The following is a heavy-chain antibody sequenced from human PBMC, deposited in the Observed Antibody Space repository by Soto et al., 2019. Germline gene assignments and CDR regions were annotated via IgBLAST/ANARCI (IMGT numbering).Heavy chain of an antibody. V-gene: IGHV1-18*04. J-gene: IGHJ4*02. D-gene: IGHD1-7*01. CDR2: ISAYNAYT. CDR3: AGESGTTSTPDY. Sequence: QVQLVQSGAEVKKPGASVTVSCKASGYTFTTYGISWVRQAPGQGLECMGWISAYNAYTNYAPKLQGRATMTTDTPTSTAYLELRSLRSDDTAVYYCAGESGTTSTPDYWGQGTLVTVSS. CDR1: GYTFTTYG.